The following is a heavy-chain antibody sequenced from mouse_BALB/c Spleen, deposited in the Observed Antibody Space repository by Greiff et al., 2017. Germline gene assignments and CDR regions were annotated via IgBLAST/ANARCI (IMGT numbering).Heavy chain of an antibody. J-gene: IGHJ4*01. CDR2: ISSGGSYT. Sequence: EEKLVESGGGLVKPGGSLKLSCAASGFTFSSYAMSWVRQSPEKRLEWVAEISSGGSYTYYPDTVTGRFTISRDNAKNTLYLEMSSLRSEDTAMYYCARDGSSYDYYAMDYWGQGTSVTVSA. CDR3: ARDGSSYDYYAMDY. V-gene: IGHV5-9-4*01. CDR1: GFTFSSYA. D-gene: IGHD1-1*01.